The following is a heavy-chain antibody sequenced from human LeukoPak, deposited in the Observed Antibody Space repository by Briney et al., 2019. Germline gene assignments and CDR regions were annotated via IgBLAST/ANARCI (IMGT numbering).Heavy chain of an antibody. CDR1: GASISSSY. D-gene: IGHD4-11*01. CDR3: ARARYTEDNSAYTGGYYFMDV. J-gene: IGHJ6*03. V-gene: IGHV4-59*01. CDR2: ISNHVSA. Sequence: SETLSLTCTVSGASISSSYWSWIRQPPGKGLEWIGYISNHVSANYNPSLNSPVTISVGTSQNQFFVELSSVSAADRAVYYCARARYTEDNSAYTGGYYFMDVWGKGTAVPVSS.